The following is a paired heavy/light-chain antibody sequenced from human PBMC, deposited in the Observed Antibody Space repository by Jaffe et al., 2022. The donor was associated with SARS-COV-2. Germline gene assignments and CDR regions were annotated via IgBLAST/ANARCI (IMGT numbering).Light chain of an antibody. CDR1: QSISSW. CDR2: KAS. Sequence: DIQMTQSPSTLSASVGDRVTITCRASQSISSWLAWYQQKPGKAPKLLICKASSLESGVPSRFSGSGSGTEFTLTISSLQPDDFATYYCQQYNSYPWTFGQGTKVEIK. V-gene: IGKV1-5*03. CDR3: QQYNSYPWT. J-gene: IGKJ1*01.
Heavy chain of an antibody. CDR1: GYAFTKYA. CDR3: ARASGGGFDI. J-gene: IGHJ3*02. V-gene: IGHV1-3*01. CDR2: INPGNGDT. Sequence: QVQLVQSGGEVKKPGASVKVSCKASGYAFTKYALHWVRQAPGQSLVWMGWINPGNGDTQFSPKFQGRLTITRDTSASTAYMDLSSLRSEDTAVYSCARASGGGFDIWGQGTMVTVSS. D-gene: IGHD3-16*01.